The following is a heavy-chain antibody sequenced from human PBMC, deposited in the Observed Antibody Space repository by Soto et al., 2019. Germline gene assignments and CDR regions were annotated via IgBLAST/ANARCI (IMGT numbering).Heavy chain of an antibody. D-gene: IGHD2-2*01. V-gene: IGHV1-69*06. CDR2: IIPAFGTA. CDR3: ARGLDQPPVGLYFDT. J-gene: IGHJ4*02. CDR1: GGTFNSYL. Sequence: QVQLVQSGAEVKNPGSSVKVSCKTSGGTFNSYLIDWVRQAPGQGLEWMGGIIPAFGTAKYAQKFQGRVTNTADKSTTTAYKELRTLTSEDTAVYYCARGLDQPPVGLYFDTWGQGTLVTVSS.